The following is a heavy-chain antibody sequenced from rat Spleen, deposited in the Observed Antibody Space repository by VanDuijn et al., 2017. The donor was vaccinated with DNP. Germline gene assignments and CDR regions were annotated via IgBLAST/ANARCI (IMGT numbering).Heavy chain of an antibody. CDR1: GFSLSSYG. V-gene: IGHV2S8*01. D-gene: IGHD1-4*01. CDR2: ISSGGST. Sequence: QVQLIESGPGLVQPSQTLSLTCIVSGFSLSSYGVSWVRQPPGKGLEWIAAISSGGSTYYNSVFKSRLSISRDTSKSQVFLKMNSLQTEDSAIYFCSRDRDSINIRTWYFDFWGPGTMVTVSS. CDR3: SRDRDSINIRTWYFDF. J-gene: IGHJ1*01.